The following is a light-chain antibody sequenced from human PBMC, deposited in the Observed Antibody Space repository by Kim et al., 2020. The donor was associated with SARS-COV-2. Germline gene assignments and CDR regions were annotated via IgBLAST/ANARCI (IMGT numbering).Light chain of an antibody. CDR1: QGIANN. CDR2: AAS. J-gene: IGKJ1*01. CDR3: QQYDGYPRT. V-gene: IGKV1-16*01. Sequence: ASVGDRVIIPCRASQGIANNVAWFQQKPGKAPKSLIYAASSLESGVPSRFSGSGSGTDFILTISSLQPEDYATYYCQQYDGYPRTFGQGTKVDIK.